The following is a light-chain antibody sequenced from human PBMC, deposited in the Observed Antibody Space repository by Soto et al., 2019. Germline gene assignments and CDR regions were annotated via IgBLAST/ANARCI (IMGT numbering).Light chain of an antibody. J-gene: IGLJ2*01. CDR1: SSDFGGHNY. CDR2: DVY. CDR3: CSYAGDYRV. V-gene: IGLV2-11*01. Sequence: QSVLTQPRSVSGSPGQSLTISCTGTSSDFGGHNYVSWYQQHPGRAPKLILYDVYKRPSGVPDRFSGSKSGNTASLTISGLQAEDEADYYCCSYAGDYRVFGGGTKLTVL.